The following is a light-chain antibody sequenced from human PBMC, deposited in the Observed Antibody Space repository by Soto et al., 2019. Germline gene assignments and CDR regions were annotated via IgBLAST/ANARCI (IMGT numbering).Light chain of an antibody. CDR1: QSISSY. V-gene: IGKV1-39*01. Sequence: DIQMTQSPSSLSASVGDRVTITCRASQSISSYLNWYQQKPRKAPKLLIYAASSLQSGVPSRFSGSGSGTDFTLTISSLKPEDFATYYCQQSYSTPPTFGGGTKVEIK. CDR2: AAS. J-gene: IGKJ4*01. CDR3: QQSYSTPPT.